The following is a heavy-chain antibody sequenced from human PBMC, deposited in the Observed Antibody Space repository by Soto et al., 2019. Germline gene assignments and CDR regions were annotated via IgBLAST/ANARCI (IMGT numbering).Heavy chain of an antibody. V-gene: IGHV3-23*01. D-gene: IGHD6-13*01. CDR2: ISGSGGST. CDR1: GFTFSSYA. J-gene: IGHJ4*02. Sequence: VQLLESGGGLVQPGGSLRLSCAASGFTFSSYAMSWVRQAPGTGLEWVSAISGSGGSTYYADSVKGRFTISRDNSKNTLYLQMNSLRAEDTAVYYCAKADSSSWYGRVYWGQGTLVTVSS. CDR3: AKADSSSWYGRVY.